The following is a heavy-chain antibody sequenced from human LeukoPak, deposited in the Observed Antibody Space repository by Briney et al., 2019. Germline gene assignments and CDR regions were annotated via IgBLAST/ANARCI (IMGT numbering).Heavy chain of an antibody. Sequence: PEGSLRLSCAASGFTFSSYAMSWVRQAPGKGLEWVSAISGSGGSTYYADSVKGRFTISRDNSKNTLYLQMNSLRAEDTAVYYCAKDQTRMPAAISPYYYYYGMDVWGQGTTVTVSS. CDR2: ISGSGGST. CDR1: GFTFSSYA. V-gene: IGHV3-23*01. CDR3: AKDQTRMPAAISPYYYYYGMDV. D-gene: IGHD2-2*01. J-gene: IGHJ6*02.